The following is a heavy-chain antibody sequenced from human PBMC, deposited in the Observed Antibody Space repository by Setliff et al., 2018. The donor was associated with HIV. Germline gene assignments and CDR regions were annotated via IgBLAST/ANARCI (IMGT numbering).Heavy chain of an antibody. CDR1: GFTFSTFS. V-gene: IGHV3-21*01. J-gene: IGHJ4*02. Sequence: PGGSLSLSCTASGFTFSTFSMSWVRQAPGKGLEWVSSINSRSADIYYADSVRGRFTISRDNARNSLVLQMNSLRADDTAVYYCARVRPLGYCSTGACPPDYWGQGTLVTVSS. CDR2: INSRSADI. CDR3: ARVRPLGYCSTGACPPDY. D-gene: IGHD2-8*01.